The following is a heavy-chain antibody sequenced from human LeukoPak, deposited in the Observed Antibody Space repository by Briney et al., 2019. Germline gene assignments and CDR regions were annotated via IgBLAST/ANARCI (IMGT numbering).Heavy chain of an antibody. V-gene: IGHV1-69*05. CDR2: IIPIFGTA. CDR1: GGTFSSYA. Sequence: SVKVSCKASGGTFSSYAISWVRQAPGQGLKGLEGIIPIFGTANYAQKFQGRVTITTDESTSTAYMELSSLRSEDTAVYYCAREYNWNYPSLGYWGQGTLVTVSS. J-gene: IGHJ4*02. CDR3: AREYNWNYPSLGY. D-gene: IGHD1-7*01.